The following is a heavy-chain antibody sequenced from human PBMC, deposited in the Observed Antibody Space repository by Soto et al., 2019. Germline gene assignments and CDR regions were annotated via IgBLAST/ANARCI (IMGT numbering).Heavy chain of an antibody. Sequence: GGSLRLSCAASGFTFSSYAMSWVRQAPGKGLEWVSAISGSGGSTYYADSVKGRFTISRDNSKNTLYLQMNSLRAEDTAVYYCAKDLTIFGVVPYYMDVWGKGTTVTVSS. CDR1: GFTFSSYA. V-gene: IGHV3-23*01. CDR2: ISGSGGST. D-gene: IGHD3-3*01. CDR3: AKDLTIFGVVPYYMDV. J-gene: IGHJ6*03.